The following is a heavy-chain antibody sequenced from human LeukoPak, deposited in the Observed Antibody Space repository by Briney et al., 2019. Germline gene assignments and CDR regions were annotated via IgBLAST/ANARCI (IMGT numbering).Heavy chain of an antibody. V-gene: IGHV3-74*01. CDR3: AREGVWRQQLVDYYYGMDV. CDR1: GFTFSDYW. J-gene: IGHJ6*02. D-gene: IGHD6-13*01. Sequence: GGSLRLSCAASGFTFSDYWIHWVRQAPGKGLVWVSRINTDGSITNYADSVKGRFSISRDNAKNTLYLQMSSLRAEDTAVYYCAREGVWRQQLVDYYYGMDVWGQGTTVTVSS. CDR2: INTDGSIT.